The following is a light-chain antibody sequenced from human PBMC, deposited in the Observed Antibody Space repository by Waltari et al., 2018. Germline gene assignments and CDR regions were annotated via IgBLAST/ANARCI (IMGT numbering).Light chain of an antibody. J-gene: IGKJ1*01. Sequence: DSQMSQSPPTLSASLGDRRTITCRASQDVSVWLAWYQLKPGQAPKLLIYAASSLQSGVPSRFSGSGSGTEFTLTISSLQPDDFATYYCQQYNSFWTFGQGTKVEIK. CDR1: QDVSVW. CDR2: AAS. CDR3: QQYNSFWT. V-gene: IGKV1-5*01.